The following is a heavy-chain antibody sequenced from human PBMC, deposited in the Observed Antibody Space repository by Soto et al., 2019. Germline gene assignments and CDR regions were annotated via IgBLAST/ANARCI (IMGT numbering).Heavy chain of an antibody. CDR3: ASGGTTVNRRCDF. Sequence: QVQVVQSGAEVKKPGSSVRVSCKASGGTSSSYAITWMRQAPGQGLEWMGGIIPILVTTEYAQKFQGRGTLTADESTSTVYMELSSLTAEDTAVDYGASGGTTVNRRCDFWGQGTLVTVSS. CDR2: IIPILVTT. D-gene: IGHD4-4*01. V-gene: IGHV1-69*01. J-gene: IGHJ4*02. CDR1: GGTSSSYA.